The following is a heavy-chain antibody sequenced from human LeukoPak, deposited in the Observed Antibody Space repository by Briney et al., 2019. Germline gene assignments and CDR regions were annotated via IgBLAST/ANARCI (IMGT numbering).Heavy chain of an antibody. V-gene: IGHV1-2*02. D-gene: IGHD3-10*01. Sequence: ASVKVSCKASGYTFTGYYMHWVRQAPGQGLEWMGWINPNSGGTNYAQKFQGRVTMTRDTSISTAYMELGRLRSDDTAVYYCARGYGSGSYYTPPYYYYMDVWGKGTTVTVSS. CDR1: GYTFTGYY. CDR2: INPNSGGT. CDR3: ARGYGSGSYYTPPYYYYMDV. J-gene: IGHJ6*03.